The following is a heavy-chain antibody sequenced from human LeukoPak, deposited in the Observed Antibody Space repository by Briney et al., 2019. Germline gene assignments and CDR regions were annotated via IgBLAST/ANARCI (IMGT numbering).Heavy chain of an antibody. J-gene: IGHJ4*02. CDR2: ISAYNGNT. CDR3: ARVRVSTGMVPSDY. D-gene: IGHD5-18*01. CDR1: GYTSTSYG. Sequence: ASVMFSCKASGYTSTSYGISWARRAPGQGLAWRGWISAYNGNTNYEPKLQGRVTMTTDTSTRPAYLELRSLSSADTAVYYCARVRVSTGMVPSDYWGQGTLVTVSS. V-gene: IGHV1-18*01.